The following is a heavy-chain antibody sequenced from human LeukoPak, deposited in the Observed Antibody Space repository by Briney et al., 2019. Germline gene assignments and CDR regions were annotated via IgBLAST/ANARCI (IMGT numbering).Heavy chain of an antibody. CDR2: FDSEDGET. J-gene: IGHJ4*02. CDR1: GYTLTELS. V-gene: IGHV1-24*01. CDR3: ATDPHCSSTSCYNY. D-gene: IGHD2-2*02. Sequence: GASVKVSCKVSGYTLTELSMHWVRQAPGKGLEWMGGFDSEDGETIYAQKFQGRVTMTEDTSTDTAYMELSSLRSEDTAVYYCATDPHCSSTSCYNYWGQGTLVTVSS.